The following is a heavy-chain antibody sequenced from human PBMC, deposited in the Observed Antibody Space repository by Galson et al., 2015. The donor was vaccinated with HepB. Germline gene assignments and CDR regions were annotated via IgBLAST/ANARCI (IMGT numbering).Heavy chain of an antibody. V-gene: IGHV4-4*07. D-gene: IGHD4-17*01. J-gene: IGHJ4*02. CDR3: ARDYGDPGTTGPFGY. Sequence: PAGKGLEWIGRIYTSGSTNYNPSLKSRVTMSVDTSKNQFSLKLSSVTAADTAVYYCARDYGDPGTTGPFGYWGQGTLVTVSS. CDR2: IYTSGST.